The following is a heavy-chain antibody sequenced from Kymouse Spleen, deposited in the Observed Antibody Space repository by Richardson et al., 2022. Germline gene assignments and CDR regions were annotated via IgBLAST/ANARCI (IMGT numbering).Heavy chain of an antibody. CDR3: ARENYGSGSYSLYYYYYGMDV. V-gene: IGHV3-7*01. Sequence: EVQLVESGGGLVQPGGSLRLSCAASGFTFSSYWMSWVRQAPGKGLEWVANIKQDGSEKYYVDSVKGRFTISRDNAKNSLYLQMNSLRAEDTAVYYCARENYGSGSYSLYYYYYGMDVWGQGTTVTVSS. D-gene: IGHD3-10*01. J-gene: IGHJ6*02. CDR2: IKQDGSEK. CDR1: GFTFSSYW.